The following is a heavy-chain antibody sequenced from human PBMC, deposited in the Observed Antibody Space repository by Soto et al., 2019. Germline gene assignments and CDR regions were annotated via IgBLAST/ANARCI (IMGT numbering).Heavy chain of an antibody. Sequence: ASVKVSCKVSGYTLTELSMHWVRQAPGKGLEWMGGFDPEDGETIYAQKFQGRVTMTEDTSTDTAYMELSSLRSEDTAVYYCATRYSSGWYAFFDYWGQGTLVTVSS. J-gene: IGHJ4*02. CDR1: GYTLTELS. CDR3: ATRYSSGWYAFFDY. CDR2: FDPEDGET. D-gene: IGHD6-19*01. V-gene: IGHV1-24*01.